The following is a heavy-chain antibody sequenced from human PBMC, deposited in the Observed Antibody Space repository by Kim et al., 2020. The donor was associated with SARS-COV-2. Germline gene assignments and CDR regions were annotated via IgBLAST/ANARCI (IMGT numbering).Heavy chain of an antibody. V-gene: IGHV4-59*09. D-gene: IGHD3-16*01. Sequence: NYNPSLKSRVTISVDTSKNQFSLKLSSVTAADTAVYYCARGWGYLNWFDPWGQGTLVTVSS. J-gene: IGHJ5*02. CDR3: ARGWGYLNWFDP.